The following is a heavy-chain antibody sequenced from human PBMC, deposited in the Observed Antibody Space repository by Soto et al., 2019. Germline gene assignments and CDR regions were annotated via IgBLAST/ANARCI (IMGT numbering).Heavy chain of an antibody. CDR1: GGSFNSYY. CDR2: NNHRGSS. V-gene: IGHV4-34*02. CDR3: ARAGFSNGFYGTFDY. Sequence: QVQLQQWGAGLLKPSETLSLTCAVDGGSFNSYYWSWIRQPPGKGLEWIAENNHRGSSNRNPALESRITISVDTSKNQFSLELNSVTAADTAVYYCARAGFSNGFYGTFDYWGQGTLVTVSS. J-gene: IGHJ4*02. D-gene: IGHD6-19*01.